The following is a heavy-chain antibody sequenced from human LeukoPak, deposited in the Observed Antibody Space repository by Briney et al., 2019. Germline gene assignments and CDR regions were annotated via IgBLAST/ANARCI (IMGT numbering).Heavy chain of an antibody. D-gene: IGHD3-22*01. CDR3: ASGYFDSRGYSNAFDY. J-gene: IGHJ4*02. Sequence: SETLSLTCTVSGASISSSYWSWIRQSPGKGLEWIGYIYHTGSTKYNPSLESRVTISVDTSKNQFSLKLTSLTAADTAVYYCASGYFDSRGYSNAFDYWGQGALVTVSS. V-gene: IGHV4-59*01. CDR2: IYHTGST. CDR1: GASISSSY.